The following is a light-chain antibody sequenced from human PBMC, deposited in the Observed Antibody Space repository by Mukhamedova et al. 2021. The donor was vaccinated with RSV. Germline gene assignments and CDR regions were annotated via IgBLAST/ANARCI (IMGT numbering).Light chain of an antibody. CDR2: KAS. V-gene: IGKV1-5*03. Sequence: WYQRRVHGEAPNLLIYKASTLESGVPSRFSGSGSGTEFTLTISSLQSDDFATNYCQNNDRYPWRLGKGTRVE. CDR3: QNNDRYPWR. J-gene: IGKJ1*01.